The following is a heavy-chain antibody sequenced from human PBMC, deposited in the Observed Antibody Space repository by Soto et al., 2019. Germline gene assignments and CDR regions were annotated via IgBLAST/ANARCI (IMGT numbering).Heavy chain of an antibody. J-gene: IGHJ4*02. CDR3: ARCLPGAPYERSFDY. CDR2: IYYSGST. Sequence: SETLSLTCTVSGGSIDTYYWTWIRQPPGKGLQWIGYIYYSGSTNYNPSLKSRVTISVDTSKNQFSLKLSSVTAADTAVYYCARCLPGAPYERSFDYWGQGTPVTVSS. D-gene: IGHD3-22*01. CDR1: GGSIDTYY. V-gene: IGHV4-59*01.